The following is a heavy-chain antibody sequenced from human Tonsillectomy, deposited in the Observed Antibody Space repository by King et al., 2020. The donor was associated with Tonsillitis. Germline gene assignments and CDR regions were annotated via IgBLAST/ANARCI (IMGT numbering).Heavy chain of an antibody. Sequence: LQLQESGSGLVKPSQTLSLTCAVSGGSISSGGYSWSWIRQPPGKGLEWIGYIYHSGSTYYNPSLKSRVTISVDRSKNQFSLKLSSVTAAATAVYYCAWGRRVLRYFGWLPPPDYWGQGTLVTVSS. V-gene: IGHV4-30-2*01. CDR1: GGSISSGGYS. CDR3: AWGRRVLRYFGWLPPPDY. CDR2: IYHSGST. J-gene: IGHJ4*02. D-gene: IGHD3-9*01.